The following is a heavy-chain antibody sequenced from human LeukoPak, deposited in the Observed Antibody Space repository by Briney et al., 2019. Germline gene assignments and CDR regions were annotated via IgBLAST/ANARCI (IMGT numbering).Heavy chain of an antibody. J-gene: IGHJ4*02. CDR2: IINDESSS. CDR3: ARSGWPYYFDY. Sequence: GGSLRLSCAASGFTFSTYWMHWVRQAPGKGLVWVSRIINDESSSIYADSVEGRFTISRDNAKNTLYLQMNSLRAEDTAVYYCARSGWPYYFDYWGQGTLVTVSS. CDR1: GFTFSTYW. V-gene: IGHV3-74*01. D-gene: IGHD6-19*01.